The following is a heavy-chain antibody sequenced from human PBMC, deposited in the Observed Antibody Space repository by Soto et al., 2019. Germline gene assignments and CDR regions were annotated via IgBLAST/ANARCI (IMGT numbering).Heavy chain of an antibody. D-gene: IGHD2-2*01. J-gene: IGHJ4*02. CDR3: ARVGQYCSSTSCYSRFDY. Sequence: SETLSLTCTVSGGSISSYYWSWIRQTQGKGLEWIGYIYDSGSTNYNPSLKSRVTISVDTSKNQFSLKLSSVTAADTAVYYCARVGQYCSSTSCYSRFDYWGQGTLVTVSS. CDR2: IYDSGST. CDR1: GGSISSYY. V-gene: IGHV4-59*01.